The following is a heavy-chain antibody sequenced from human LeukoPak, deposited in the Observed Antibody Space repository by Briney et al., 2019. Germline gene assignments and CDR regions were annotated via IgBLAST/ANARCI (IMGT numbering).Heavy chain of an antibody. J-gene: IGHJ4*02. CDR1: GGSFSGNY. CDR3: ARGNGYSYGYRRKNFDY. D-gene: IGHD5-18*01. Sequence: SETLSLTCAVYGGSFSGNYWSWIRQPPGKGLEWIGEINHSGSTNYNPSLKSRVTISVDTSKNQFSLKLSSVTAADTAVYYCARGNGYSYGYRRKNFDYWGQGTLVTVSS. V-gene: IGHV4-34*01. CDR2: INHSGST.